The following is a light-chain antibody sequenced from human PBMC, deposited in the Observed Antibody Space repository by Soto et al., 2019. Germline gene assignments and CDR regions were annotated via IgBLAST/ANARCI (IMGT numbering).Light chain of an antibody. V-gene: IGKV3-15*01. J-gene: IGKJ1*01. CDR3: QQYHNWPT. CDR1: QSVNSN. CDR2: GAS. Sequence: EIVMTQSPATLSVSPGERATLSCRASQSVNSNLAWYQQKPGQAPRLLIYGASTRATGVPVRFSGSGSGTEFPLTVSSLQSEDFAVYFCQQYHNWPTFGQGTKVEIK.